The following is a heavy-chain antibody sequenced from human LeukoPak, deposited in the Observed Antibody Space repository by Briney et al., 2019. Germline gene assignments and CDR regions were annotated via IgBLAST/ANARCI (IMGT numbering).Heavy chain of an antibody. CDR1: GFTFSSYG. CDR3: AKGSKGVVFTRDHYMAV. J-gene: IGHJ6*03. D-gene: IGHD3-3*01. Sequence: GGSLRLSCAASGFTFSSYGMHWVRQGPGKGLEWGAFMRYDGRNKYYGDSVKGRFAISRDSSKNTLYLQMNSLRAEDTAVYYCAKGSKGVVFTRDHYMAVWGKGTTVTISS. V-gene: IGHV3-30*02. CDR2: MRYDGRNK.